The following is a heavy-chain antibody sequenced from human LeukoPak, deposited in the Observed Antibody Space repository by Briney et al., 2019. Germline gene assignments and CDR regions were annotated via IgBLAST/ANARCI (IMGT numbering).Heavy chain of an antibody. Sequence: GGSLRLSCAASGFTFSSYSMNWVRQAPGKGLDWVSSISSSSSYIYYADSVKGRFTISRDNAKNSLYLQMNSLRAEDTAVYYCARAPVKVAVAGIYYFDYWGQGTLVTVSS. D-gene: IGHD6-19*01. CDR1: GFTFSSYS. J-gene: IGHJ4*02. CDR3: ARAPVKVAVAGIYYFDY. V-gene: IGHV3-21*01. CDR2: ISSSSSYI.